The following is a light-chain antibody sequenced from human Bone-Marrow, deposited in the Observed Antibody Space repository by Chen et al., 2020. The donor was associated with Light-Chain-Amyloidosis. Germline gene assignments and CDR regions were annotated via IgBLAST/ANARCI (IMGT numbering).Light chain of an antibody. CDR1: RSDVGGYNF. Sequence: QSALTQPASVSWSHTQSITISCPGSRSDVGGYNFVSWYQQLPGKAPKLLIYDVTNRPSGVSYRFSGSKSGNTASLTVSGLQAEDEADYYCSSYTVSSTWVFGGGTKLTVL. CDR2: DVT. V-gene: IGLV2-14*03. J-gene: IGLJ3*02. CDR3: SSYTVSSTWV.